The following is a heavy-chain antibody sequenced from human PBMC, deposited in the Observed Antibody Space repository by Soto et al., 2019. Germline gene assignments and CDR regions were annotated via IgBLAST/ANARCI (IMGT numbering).Heavy chain of an antibody. CDR3: ARESEDLTSNFDY. V-gene: IGHV3-21*06. CDR2: ISSTTNYI. Sequence: EVQLVESGGGLVKPGGSLRLSCAASGFTFTRYSMNWVRQAPGTGFEWVSSISSTTNYIYYGDSMKGRFTISRDNAKNSLYLEMNSLRAEDTAVYYCARESEDLTSNFDYWGQGTLVTVSS. CDR1: GFTFTRYS. J-gene: IGHJ4*02.